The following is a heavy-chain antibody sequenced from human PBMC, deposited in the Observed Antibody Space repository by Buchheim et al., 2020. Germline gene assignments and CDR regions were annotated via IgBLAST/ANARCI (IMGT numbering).Heavy chain of an antibody. V-gene: IGHV4-34*01. Sequence: QVQLQQWGAGLLKPSETLSLTCAVYGGSFSGYYWSWIRQPPGKGLEWIGEINHSESTNYNPSLKSRVTVSVDTSKNQFSLKLSSVTAADTAVYYCVRGPRSGYYLRGGMDVWGLGTT. CDR1: GGSFSGYY. CDR3: VRGPRSGYYLRGGMDV. J-gene: IGHJ6*02. CDR2: INHSEST. D-gene: IGHD3-3*01.